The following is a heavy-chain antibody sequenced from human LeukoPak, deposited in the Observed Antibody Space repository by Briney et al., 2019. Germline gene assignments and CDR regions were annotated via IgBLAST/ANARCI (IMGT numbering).Heavy chain of an antibody. J-gene: IGHJ4*02. CDR2: ISGSGGST. D-gene: IGHD2-2*01. CDR1: GFTFSSYA. CDR3: AKGIDIVVVPAATMSN. Sequence: PGGSLRLSCAASGFTFSSYAMSWVRQAPGKGLEWVSAISGSGGSTYYADSVKGRFTISRDNSKNTLYLQMYSLRAEDTAVYYCAKGIDIVVVPAATMSNWGQGTLVTVSS. V-gene: IGHV3-23*01.